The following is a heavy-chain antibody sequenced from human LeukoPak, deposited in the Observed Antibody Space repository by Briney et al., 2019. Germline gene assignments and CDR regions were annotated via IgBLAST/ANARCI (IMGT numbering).Heavy chain of an antibody. CDR3: ARDGGDGYIDY. V-gene: IGHV3-7*01. CDR2: INEDGSKE. Sequence: GGSLKLSCPASGFTFIGYWMSWVRQAPGKGLEWVANINEDGSKEYYVDSVKGRFTISRDNAKNSLYLQMNSLRAEDTAVYYCARDGGDGYIDYWGQGTLVTVSS. D-gene: IGHD3-16*01. CDR1: GFTFIGYW. J-gene: IGHJ4*02.